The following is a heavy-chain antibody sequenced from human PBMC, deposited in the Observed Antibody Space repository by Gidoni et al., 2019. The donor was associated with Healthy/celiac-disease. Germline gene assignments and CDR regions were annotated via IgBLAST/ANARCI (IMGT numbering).Heavy chain of an antibody. V-gene: IGHV3-13*01. J-gene: IGHJ2*01. CDR2: IGTAGDT. CDR3: ARGVEGDQLLYWYFDL. D-gene: IGHD2-2*01. Sequence: EVQLVESGGGLVQPGGSLSLSCAASGFTFSSYDMHWVRQATGKGLEWVSAIGTAGDTYYPGSVKGRFTISRENAKNSLYLQMNSLRAGDTAVYYCARGVEGDQLLYWYFDLWGRGTLVTVSS. CDR1: GFTFSSYD.